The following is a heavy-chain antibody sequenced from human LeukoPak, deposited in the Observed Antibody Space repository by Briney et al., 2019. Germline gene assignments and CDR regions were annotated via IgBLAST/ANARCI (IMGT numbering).Heavy chain of an antibody. J-gene: IGHJ4*02. CDR3: AKGARNGDYIVDY. CDR2: ISSSGSTI. Sequence: GGSLRLSCAASGFTFSSYEMNWVRQAPGKGLEWVSYISSSGSTIYYADSVKGRFTISRDNSKNTLYLQMNSLRAEDTAVYYCAKGARNGDYIVDYWGQGTLVTVSS. V-gene: IGHV3-48*03. CDR1: GFTFSSYE. D-gene: IGHD4-17*01.